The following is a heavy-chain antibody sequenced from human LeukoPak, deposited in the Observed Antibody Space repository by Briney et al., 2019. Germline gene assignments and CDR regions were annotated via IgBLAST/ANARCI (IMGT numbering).Heavy chain of an antibody. J-gene: IGHJ5*02. CDR3: ARDKGRNIEDIAVSTGGFDP. Sequence: PSETLSLTCTVSGGPISSGGFSWSWVRQHPGKGLEWIGFINYSGSTYYNPSLKSRATISVDTSKNQFSLKLSSVTAADTAVYYCARDKGRNIEDIAVSTGGFDPWGQGTLVTVSS. CDR1: GGPISSGGFS. CDR2: INYSGST. D-gene: IGHD6-19*01. V-gene: IGHV4-31*03.